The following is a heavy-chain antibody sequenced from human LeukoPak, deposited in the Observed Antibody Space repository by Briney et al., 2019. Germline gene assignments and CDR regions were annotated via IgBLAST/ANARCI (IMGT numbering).Heavy chain of an antibody. CDR2: ISGSSSTI. CDR3: AKGQWLERDFDY. V-gene: IGHV3-48*01. D-gene: IGHD6-19*01. CDR1: GFTFSTYN. Sequence: GGSLRLSCTASGFTFSTYNMNWVRQAPGKGLEWVSYISGSSSTIYYADSVKGRFTISRDNSKNTLYLQMNSLRAEDTAVYYCAKGQWLERDFDYWGQGTLVTVSS. J-gene: IGHJ4*02.